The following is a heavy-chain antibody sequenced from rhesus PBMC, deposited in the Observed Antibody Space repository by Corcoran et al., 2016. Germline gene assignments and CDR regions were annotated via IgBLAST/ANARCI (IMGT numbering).Heavy chain of an antibody. D-gene: IGHD3-3*01. J-gene: IGHJ6*01. Sequence: QVTLKESGPAPAKPTQTLTLNCTFSGVSISTTGTGGGWIRQPPGTAPEWLASIYWNDSKYYSTSLTSRLTISKDTSKNQVVLTMTNMDPVDTATYYCARMYYNIWTGYSTYGLDSWGQGVVVTVSS. CDR2: IYWNDSK. V-gene: IGHV2-95*01. CDR3: ARMYYNIWTGYSTYGLDS. CDR1: GVSISTTGTG.